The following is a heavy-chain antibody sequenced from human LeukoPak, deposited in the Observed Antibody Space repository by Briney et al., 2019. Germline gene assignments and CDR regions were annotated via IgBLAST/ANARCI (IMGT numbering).Heavy chain of an antibody. CDR2: IYSGGST. CDR3: ARELKVVAGTLDYGMDV. D-gene: IGHD6-19*01. Sequence: GGSLRLSCAASGFTVSSNYMSWVRQAPGKGLEWVSVIYSGGSTYYADSVKGRFTISRDNSKNTLYLQMNSLRAEDTAVYYCARELKVVAGTLDYGMDVWGQGTTVTVSS. V-gene: IGHV3-53*01. CDR1: GFTVSSNY. J-gene: IGHJ6*02.